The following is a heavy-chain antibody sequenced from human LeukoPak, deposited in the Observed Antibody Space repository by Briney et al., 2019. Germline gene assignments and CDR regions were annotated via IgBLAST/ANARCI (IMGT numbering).Heavy chain of an antibody. CDR2: ISSSSSYI. V-gene: IGHV3-21*01. Sequence: PGGSLRLSCAASGFTFSSYSMNWVRQAPGKGLEWVSSISSSSSYIYYADSVKGRFTISRDNAKNSLYLQMNSLRAEDTAVYYSARDEYRQLPHGLYYYGMDVWGQGTTVTVSS. D-gene: IGHD1-26*01. CDR3: ARDEYRQLPHGLYYYGMDV. CDR1: GFTFSSYS. J-gene: IGHJ6*02.